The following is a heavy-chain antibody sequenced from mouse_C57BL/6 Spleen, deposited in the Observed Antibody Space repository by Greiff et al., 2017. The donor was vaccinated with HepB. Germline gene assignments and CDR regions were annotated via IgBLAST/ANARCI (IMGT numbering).Heavy chain of an antibody. CDR1: GFTFSDYY. V-gene: IGHV5-16*01. CDR3: SRDCYYGSSYYAMDY. J-gene: IGHJ4*01. Sequence: EVMLVESEGGLVQPGSSMKLSCTASGFTFSDYYMAWVRQVPEKGLEWVANINYDGSSTYYLASLKSRFIISRDNAKNILYLQMSSMKSEDTATYYCSRDCYYGSSYYAMDYWGQGTSVTVSS. D-gene: IGHD1-1*01. CDR2: INYDGSST.